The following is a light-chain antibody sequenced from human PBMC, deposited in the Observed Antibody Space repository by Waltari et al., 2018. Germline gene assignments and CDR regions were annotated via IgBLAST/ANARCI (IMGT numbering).Light chain of an antibody. CDR3: QSVDSSATYVI. J-gene: IGLJ2*01. Sequence: SSYLTPPPSVSVSSGGTARISERGDASPAQDAFRYQQKSGQAPVLMIFKDKERPSGIPERFSGSSSGTTVTLTISGVQAEDEADYYCQSVDSSATYVIFGGGTKLTVL. V-gene: IGLV3-25*03. CDR2: KDK. CDR1: ASPAQD.